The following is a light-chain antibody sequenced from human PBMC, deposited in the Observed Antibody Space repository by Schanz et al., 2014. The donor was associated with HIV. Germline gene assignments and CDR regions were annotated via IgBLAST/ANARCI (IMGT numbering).Light chain of an antibody. CDR3: TSYTSSTWV. J-gene: IGLJ3*02. CDR2: EVN. V-gene: IGLV2-8*01. Sequence: QSALTQPPSASGAPGQSVTISCTGTSSDVGGYNYVSWYQQHPGKAPKLIIYEVNKRSSGVPDRFSGSKSGNTASLTISGLQAEDEADYYCTSYTSSTWVFGGGTQLTVL. CDR1: SSDVGGYNY.